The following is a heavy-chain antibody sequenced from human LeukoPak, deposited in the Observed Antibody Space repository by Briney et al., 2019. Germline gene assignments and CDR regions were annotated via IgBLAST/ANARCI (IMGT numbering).Heavy chain of an antibody. CDR2: INSDGSST. V-gene: IGHV3-74*01. Sequence: PGGSLRLSCAASGFTFSSYWMHWVRQAPGKGLVWVSYINSDGSSTTYADSVKGRLTISRDNARNTLYLQMSSLRADDTAVYYCAREGVATADYWGQGTLVTVSS. D-gene: IGHD3-3*01. J-gene: IGHJ4*02. CDR1: GFTFSSYW. CDR3: AREGVATADY.